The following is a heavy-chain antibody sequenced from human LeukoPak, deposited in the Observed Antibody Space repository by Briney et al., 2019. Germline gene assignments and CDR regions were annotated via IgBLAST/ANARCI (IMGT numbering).Heavy chain of an antibody. CDR3: ARGALRSGAACRTQRQWFDP. J-gene: IGHJ5*02. V-gene: IGHV4-34*01. D-gene: IGHD6-6*01. CDR1: GGSFSGYY. Sequence: SETLSLTCAVYGGSFSGYYWSWIRQPPGKGLEWIGEIKHSGSTNYNPSLKSRVTISVDTSKNQFSLKLSSVTAADTAVYYCARGALRSGAACRTQRQWFDPWGQGTLVTVSS. CDR2: IKHSGST.